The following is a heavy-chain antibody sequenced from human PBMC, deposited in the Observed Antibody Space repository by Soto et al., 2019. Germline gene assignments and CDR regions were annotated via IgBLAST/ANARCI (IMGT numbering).Heavy chain of an antibody. J-gene: IGHJ6*02. D-gene: IGHD3-16*01. Sequence: GGALRLSCAASGFTFSSYAMRWVRQAPGEGLEWVAVISYDGSNKYYADSVKGRFTISRDNSKNTLYLQMNSLRAEDTAVYYCARDRDYESYYYYYGMDVWGQGTTVTVSS. CDR3: ARDRDYESYYYYYGMDV. CDR1: GFTFSSYA. V-gene: IGHV3-30-3*01. CDR2: ISYDGSNK.